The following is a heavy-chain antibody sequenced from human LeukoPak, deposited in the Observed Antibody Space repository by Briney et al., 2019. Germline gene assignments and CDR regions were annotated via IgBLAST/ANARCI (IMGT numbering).Heavy chain of an antibody. CDR3: TLGAPYYYYGMDV. CDR1: GGTFSSYA. V-gene: IGHV1-69*06. Sequence: SVKVSCKASGGTFSSYAISWVRQAPGQGLEWMGGIIPIFGTANYAQKFQGRVTITADKSTSTAYMELSSLRSGDTAVYYCTLGAPYYYYGMDVWGKGTTVTVSS. D-gene: IGHD3-16*01. J-gene: IGHJ6*04. CDR2: IIPIFGTA.